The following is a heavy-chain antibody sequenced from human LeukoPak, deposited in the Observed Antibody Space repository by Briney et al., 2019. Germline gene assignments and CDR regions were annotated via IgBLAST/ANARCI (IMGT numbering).Heavy chain of an antibody. CDR2: INNDGSST. CDR3: ACYGIAPPY. CDR1: GFTFSSYW. J-gene: IGHJ4*02. V-gene: IGHV3-74*01. Sequence: GGSLRLSCAASGFTFSSYWMHWVRQAPGKGLVWVSHINNDGSSTSYADSVKGRFTISKDNAKNTLYLQMNSLRTEDTAVYYCACYGIAPPYWGQGTLVTVSS. D-gene: IGHD2-15*01.